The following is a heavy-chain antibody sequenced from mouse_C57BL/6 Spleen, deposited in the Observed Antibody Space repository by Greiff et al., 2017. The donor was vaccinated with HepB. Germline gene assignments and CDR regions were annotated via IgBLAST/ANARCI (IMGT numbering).Heavy chain of an antibody. CDR1: GCTFTSYW. CDR3: ARDWDRYFDV. J-gene: IGHJ1*03. Sequence: VQLQQPGAELVKPGASVKLSCKASGCTFTSYWMHWVKQRPGQGLEWIGMIHPNSGSTNYNEKFKSKATLTVDKSSSTAYMQLSSLTSEDSAVYYCARDWDRYFDVWGTGTTVTVSS. V-gene: IGHV1-64*01. CDR2: IHPNSGST. D-gene: IGHD4-1*01.